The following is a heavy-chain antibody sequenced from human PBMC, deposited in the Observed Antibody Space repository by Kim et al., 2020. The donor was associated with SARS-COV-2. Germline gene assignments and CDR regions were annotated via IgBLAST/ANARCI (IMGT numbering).Heavy chain of an antibody. CDR2: IYYSGST. D-gene: IGHD6-13*01. J-gene: IGHJ4*02. V-gene: IGHV4-59*08. CDR3: ARHESESSWASFDY. Sequence: SETLSLTCTVSGGSISSYYWSWIRQPPGKGLEWIGYIYYSGSTNYNPSLKSRVTISVDTSKNQFSLKLSSVTAADTAVYYCARHESESSWASFDYWGQGTLVTVSS. CDR1: GGSISSYY.